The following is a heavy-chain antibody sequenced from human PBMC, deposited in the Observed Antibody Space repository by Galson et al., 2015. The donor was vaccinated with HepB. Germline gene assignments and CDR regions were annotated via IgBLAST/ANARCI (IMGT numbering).Heavy chain of an antibody. D-gene: IGHD6-13*01. Sequence: SLRLSCAASGFTFSSYWMTWVRQAPGKGLEWVANIRQDGSEKYYVDSVKGRFTISRDNAKNSLYLQMNSLRAEDTAVYYCAKHPYSSSPGAFDPWGQGTLVTVSS. CDR1: GFTFSSYW. CDR2: IRQDGSEK. V-gene: IGHV3-7*03. J-gene: IGHJ5*02. CDR3: AKHPYSSSPGAFDP.